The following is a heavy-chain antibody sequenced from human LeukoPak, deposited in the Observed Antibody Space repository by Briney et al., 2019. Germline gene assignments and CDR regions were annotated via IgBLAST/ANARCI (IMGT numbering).Heavy chain of an antibody. V-gene: IGHV4-39*02. Sequence: PSETLSLTCTVSGGSISSSSYYWGWIRQPPGKGLEWIGSIYYSGSTYYNPSLKSRVTISVDTSKNQFSLKLSSVTAADTAVYYCAREVEMATITDYYYYMDVWGKGTTVTISS. CDR3: AREVEMATITDYYYYMDV. CDR1: GGSISSSSYY. CDR2: IYYSGST. J-gene: IGHJ6*03. D-gene: IGHD5-24*01.